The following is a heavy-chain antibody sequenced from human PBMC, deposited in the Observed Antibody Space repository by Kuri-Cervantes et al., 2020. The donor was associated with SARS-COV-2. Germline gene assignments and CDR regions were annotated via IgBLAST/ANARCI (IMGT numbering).Heavy chain of an antibody. CDR1: GFTFSSYA. D-gene: IGHD4-23*01. CDR2: ISYDGSSR. CDR3: AKDLYPGASPGNLFDAFDI. Sequence: GESLKISCAASGFTFSSYAMHWVRQAPGKGLEWVAVISYDGSSRYYTDSVKGRFAVSRDNSKNTLSLQMDGLRVEDSAMYYCAKDLYPGASPGNLFDAFDIWGQGTMVTVSS. J-gene: IGHJ3*02. V-gene: IGHV3-30*09.